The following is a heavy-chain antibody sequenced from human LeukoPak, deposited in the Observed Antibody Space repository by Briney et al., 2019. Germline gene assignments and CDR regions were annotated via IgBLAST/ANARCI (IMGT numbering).Heavy chain of an antibody. D-gene: IGHD3-3*01. CDR3: ASHYDFWSGEYYFDY. Sequence: PGGSLRLSCAASGFTFNSYWMSWVRQAPGKGLEWVANIKQDGSERYYVDSVKGRFTISRDNAKNSLYLQMNSLRAEDTAVYYCASHYDFWSGEYYFDYWGQGTLVTVSS. CDR1: GFTFNSYW. CDR2: IKQDGSER. J-gene: IGHJ4*02. V-gene: IGHV3-7*01.